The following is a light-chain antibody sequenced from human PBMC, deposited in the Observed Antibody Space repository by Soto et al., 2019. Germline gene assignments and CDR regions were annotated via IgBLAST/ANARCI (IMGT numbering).Light chain of an antibody. CDR2: NAS. V-gene: IGKV1-5*03. CDR3: QQYNSYAWT. CDR1: QSISSW. J-gene: IGKJ1*01. Sequence: DIQMTQSPSTLSASVGDRVTITCRASQSISSWLAWYQQQPGKAPMLLIYNASSLESRVPSRFSGSGSGTEFTLTISSLEPDDFAIYYCQQYNSYAWTFGQGTQVEIK.